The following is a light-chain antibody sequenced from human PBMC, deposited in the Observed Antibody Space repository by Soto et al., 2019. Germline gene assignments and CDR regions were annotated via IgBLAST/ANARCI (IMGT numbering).Light chain of an antibody. Sequence: EIVMTQSPATLSVSPGERATLSCRASQSVSSNLAWFQQKPGQAPRLLIYGASTRPTGIPARITGSGSGTEFTLTISSLQSEDFAVYYCQQYDEWPPSYTFGQGTKLEI. CDR2: GAS. J-gene: IGKJ2*01. CDR3: QQYDEWPPSYT. CDR1: QSVSSN. V-gene: IGKV3-15*01.